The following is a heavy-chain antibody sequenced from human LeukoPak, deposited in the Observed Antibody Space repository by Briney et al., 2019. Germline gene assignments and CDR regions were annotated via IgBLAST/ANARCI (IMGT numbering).Heavy chain of an antibody. J-gene: IGHJ5*02. CDR1: DDSFKNYY. Sequence: SETLSLTCTVSDDSFKNYYWTWIRQPPGKGLEWIGYIYHSGSSNYNPSLKSRITMSIDTSKRQFSLKLSSVTAADTAVYYCARDRIPQSWFDPWGQGTLVTVSS. D-gene: IGHD2-15*01. CDR2: IYHSGSS. CDR3: ARDRIPQSWFDP. V-gene: IGHV4-59*01.